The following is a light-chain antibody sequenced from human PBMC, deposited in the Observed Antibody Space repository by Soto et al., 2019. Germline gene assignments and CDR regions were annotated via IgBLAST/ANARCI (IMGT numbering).Light chain of an antibody. Sequence: EIVLTQSPGTLSVSPGERATLSCRASQTISSSYLAWYRQKPGQAPSLLSYGTSSRATGIPDRFSGSGSGTDFTLTISRLEPEDSAIYYCQQYGSWTFGQGTKVEIK. CDR3: QQYGSWT. V-gene: IGKV3-20*01. CDR1: QTISSSY. J-gene: IGKJ1*01. CDR2: GTS.